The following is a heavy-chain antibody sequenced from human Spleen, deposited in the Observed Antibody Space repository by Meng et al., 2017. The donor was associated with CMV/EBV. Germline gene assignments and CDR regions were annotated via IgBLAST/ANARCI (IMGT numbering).Heavy chain of an antibody. J-gene: IGHJ5*02. CDR1: GLTVSSND. Sequence: GESLKISCAASGLTVSSNDMSWVRQVPGKGLEWVSVIYGGGSTNYADSVKGRFTISRDNSKNTLYLQMNSLRAEDTAVYYCARSRGGFDPWGQGALVTVSS. D-gene: IGHD3-10*01. CDR3: ARSRGGFDP. V-gene: IGHV3-53*01. CDR2: IYGGGST.